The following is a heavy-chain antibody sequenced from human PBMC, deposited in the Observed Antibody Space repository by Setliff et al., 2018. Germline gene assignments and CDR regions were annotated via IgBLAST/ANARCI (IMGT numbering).Heavy chain of an antibody. Sequence: TSETLSLTCAVSGGSISSSNWWSWARQPPGKGLEWIGEIYHSGSTNYNPSLKSRVTISVDTSKNQFSLKLSSVTAADTAVYYCATQGAYSSGPGYFQHWGQGTLVTVSS. J-gene: IGHJ1*01. D-gene: IGHD6-19*01. CDR3: ATQGAYSSGPGYFQH. V-gene: IGHV4-4*02. CDR1: GGSISSSNW. CDR2: IYHSGST.